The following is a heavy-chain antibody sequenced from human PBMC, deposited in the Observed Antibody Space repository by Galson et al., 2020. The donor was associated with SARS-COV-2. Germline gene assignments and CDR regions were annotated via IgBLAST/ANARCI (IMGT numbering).Heavy chain of an antibody. CDR1: GFTFSSYS. Sequence: GGSLRLSCSTSGFTFSSYSMNWVRQAPGKGLEWVSSITSSSSHMYYADSVKGRFTISRDNAKNSLFLQMSSLRAEDTAVYYCARYCASTRCSEDYYYMDVWGKGTTVTVSS. V-gene: IGHV3-21*01. CDR3: ARYCASTRCSEDYYYMDV. D-gene: IGHD2-2*01. J-gene: IGHJ6*03. CDR2: ITSSSSHM.